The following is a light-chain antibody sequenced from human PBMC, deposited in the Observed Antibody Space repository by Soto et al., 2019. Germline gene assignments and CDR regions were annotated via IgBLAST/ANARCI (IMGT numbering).Light chain of an antibody. Sequence: FTPSPVPLSLPPGARATLSFRASENDDSSSLSCYQQKPGQPPTVLIYGAASRSNGIPHRFSGSGSGTDFTPTISRLQPEDHAAYYCQHYGSSSLTFGGGTKVDIK. CDR2: GAA. CDR1: ENDDSSS. CDR3: QHYGSSSLT. V-gene: IGKV3-20*01. J-gene: IGKJ4*01.